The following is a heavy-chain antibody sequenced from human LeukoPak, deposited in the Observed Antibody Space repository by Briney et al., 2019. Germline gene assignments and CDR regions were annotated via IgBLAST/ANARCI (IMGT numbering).Heavy chain of an antibody. CDR2: ISSSGSTI. J-gene: IGHJ6*04. Sequence: GGSLRLSCAASGFTLSEYYMRWLRQAPGEGGEGGSYISSSGSTIYYADSVKGRFTISRDNAKNSLYLQMNSLRAEDTAVYYCARDKDYGDYGMDVWGKGTTVTVSS. D-gene: IGHD4-17*01. CDR1: GFTLSEYY. V-gene: IGHV3-11*01. CDR3: ARDKDYGDYGMDV.